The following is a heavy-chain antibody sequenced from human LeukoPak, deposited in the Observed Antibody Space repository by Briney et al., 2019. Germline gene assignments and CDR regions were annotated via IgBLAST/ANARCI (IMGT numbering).Heavy chain of an antibody. Sequence: KASETLSLTCTVSGGSISSGSYYWSWIRQPAGKGLEWIGRIYTSGSTNYNPSLKSRVTISVDTSKNQFSLKLSSVTAADTAVYYCAREGDTSGLSLMDVWGQGTTVTVSS. J-gene: IGHJ6*02. CDR1: GGSISSGSYY. CDR2: IYTSGST. CDR3: AREGDTSGLSLMDV. D-gene: IGHD3-22*01. V-gene: IGHV4-61*02.